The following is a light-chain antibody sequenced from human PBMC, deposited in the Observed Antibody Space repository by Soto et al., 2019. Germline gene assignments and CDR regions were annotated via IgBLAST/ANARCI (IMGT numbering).Light chain of an antibody. CDR1: SSNIGSNT. V-gene: IGLV1-44*01. CDR3: AAWDDSLNGLYV. J-gene: IGLJ1*01. CDR2: SNN. Sequence: QSVLTQPPSASGTPGQRVTISCSGSSSNIGSNTVHWYQQLPGTAPKLLIYSNNQRPSGVPDRFSGSKSGTSASLAISGLQSEDEADYYCAAWDDSLNGLYVFGTGPKVTVL.